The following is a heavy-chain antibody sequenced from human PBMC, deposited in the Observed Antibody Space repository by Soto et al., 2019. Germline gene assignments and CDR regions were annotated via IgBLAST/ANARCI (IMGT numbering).Heavy chain of an antibody. D-gene: IGHD3-3*01. CDR1: GFIFNTYD. V-gene: IGHV3-48*02. Sequence: PGGSLRLSCAASGFIFNTYDMNWARQAPGKGLEWVSYIGSSSSSMYYADSVKGRFTISRDNAKNSLYLQMNSLRDEDTAVYYCARGGRLGNYDFWSGANYYYYGMDVWGQGTTVTVSS. CDR2: IGSSSSSM. J-gene: IGHJ6*02. CDR3: ARGGRLGNYDFWSGANYYYYGMDV.